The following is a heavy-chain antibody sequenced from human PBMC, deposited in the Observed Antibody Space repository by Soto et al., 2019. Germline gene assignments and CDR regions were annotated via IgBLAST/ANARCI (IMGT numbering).Heavy chain of an antibody. CDR1: GFTFSSYA. Sequence: GGSLRLSCAASGFTFSSYAMSWVRQAPGKGLEWVSAISGSGGSTYYADSVKGRFTISRDNSKNTLYLQMNSLRAEDTAVYYCAKEYYDIFTEPNWFDPWGQGTLVTVSS. D-gene: IGHD3-9*01. V-gene: IGHV3-23*01. CDR3: AKEYYDIFTEPNWFDP. J-gene: IGHJ5*02. CDR2: ISGSGGST.